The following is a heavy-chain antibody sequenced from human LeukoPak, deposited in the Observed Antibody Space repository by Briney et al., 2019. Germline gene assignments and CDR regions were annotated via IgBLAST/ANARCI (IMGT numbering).Heavy chain of an antibody. D-gene: IGHD6-13*01. J-gene: IGHJ4*02. V-gene: IGHV3-21*01. CDR1: GFTFSSYS. Sequence: GGSLRLSCAASGFTFSSYSMNWVRQAPGKGLEWVSSISSSSSYIYYADSVKGRFTISRDNAKNSLYMQMNSLRAEDTAVYYCASSIVADGTSPFDYWGQGTLVTVSS. CDR3: ASSIVADGTSPFDY. CDR2: ISSSSSYI.